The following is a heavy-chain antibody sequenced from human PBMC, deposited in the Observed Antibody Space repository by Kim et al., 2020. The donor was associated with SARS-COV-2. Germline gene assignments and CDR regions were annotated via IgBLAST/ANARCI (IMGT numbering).Heavy chain of an antibody. V-gene: IGHV3-53*01. D-gene: IGHD6-19*01. CDR3: ARAGSDWNLLAY. J-gene: IGHJ4*02. Sequence: YYAETVKGRFTNSTDTANTTLFLQMNDLRAEDTAVYYCARAGSDWNLLAYWGQGTLVTVSS.